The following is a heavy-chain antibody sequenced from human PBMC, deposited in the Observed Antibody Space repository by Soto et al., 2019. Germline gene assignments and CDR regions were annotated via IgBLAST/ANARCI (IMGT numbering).Heavy chain of an antibody. D-gene: IGHD5-18*01. J-gene: IGHJ6*03. V-gene: IGHV4-39*07. CDR2: INHSGST. CDR3: ARGRLGGTAMANAGYYYYYYMDV. Sequence: ASETLSLPCLVFGGFISRNGYFWGWIRPSPRKRLERVGRINHSGSTNYNPSLKSRVTISVDTSKNQFSLKLSSVTAADTAVYYCARGRLGGTAMANAGYYYYYYMDVWSKGTTVTVSS. CDR1: GGFISRNGYF.